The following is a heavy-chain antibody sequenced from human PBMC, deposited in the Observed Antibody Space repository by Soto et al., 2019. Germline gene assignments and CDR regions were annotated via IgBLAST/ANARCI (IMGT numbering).Heavy chain of an antibody. Sequence: ASVKVSCKASGYTFTSYGISWVRQAPGQGLEWMGWISAYNGNTNYAQKLQGRVTMTTDTSTSTAYMELRSLRSDDTAVYYCAREYSSSWYHWFDPWGQGTLDTVSS. CDR1: GYTFTSYG. V-gene: IGHV1-18*01. J-gene: IGHJ5*02. D-gene: IGHD6-13*01. CDR3: AREYSSSWYHWFDP. CDR2: ISAYNGNT.